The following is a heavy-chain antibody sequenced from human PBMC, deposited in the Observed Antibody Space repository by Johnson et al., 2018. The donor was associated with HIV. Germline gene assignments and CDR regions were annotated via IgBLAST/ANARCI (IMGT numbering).Heavy chain of an antibody. CDR1: GFTFSSYA. V-gene: IGHV3-30-3*01. D-gene: IGHD6-19*01. CDR2: ISYDGSNK. Sequence: QVQLVESGGGVVQPGGSLRLSCAASGFTFSSYAMHWVRQAPGKGLEWVAVISYDGSNKYYADSVKGRFTISRDNSKNTLYLQMNSLRAEDTAVYYCAREKQWLVRGGRAFDIWGQGTMVTVSS. CDR3: AREKQWLVRGGRAFDI. J-gene: IGHJ3*02.